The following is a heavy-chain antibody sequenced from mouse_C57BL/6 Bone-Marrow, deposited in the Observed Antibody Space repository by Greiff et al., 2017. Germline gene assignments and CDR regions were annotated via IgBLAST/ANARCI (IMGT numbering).Heavy chain of an antibody. CDR3: AGARPRQVRGRLAF. CDR2: IYPRSGNT. V-gene: IGHV1-81*01. J-gene: IGHJ2*01. D-gene: IGHD3-2*02. CDR1: GYTFTSYG. Sequence: VQLQQSGAELARPGASVKLSCKASGYTFTSYGISWVKQRTGQGLEWIGEIYPRSGNTYYNEKFKGKATLTADKSSSTAYMELRSLTSEDSAVYFCAGARPRQVRGRLAFWGQGTTLTVSS.